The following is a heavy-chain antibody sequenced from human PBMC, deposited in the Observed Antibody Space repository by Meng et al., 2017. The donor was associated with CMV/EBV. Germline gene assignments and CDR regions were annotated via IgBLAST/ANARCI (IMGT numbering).Heavy chain of an antibody. CDR2: ISSSSSYI. V-gene: IGHV3-21*01. CDR3: ARDGSSYGMDV. Sequence: GESLKISCAASGLTFSSYSMNWVRQAPGKGLEWVSSISSSSSYIYYADSVKGRFTISRDNAKNSLYLQMNSLRAEDTAVYYCARDGSSYGMDVWGQGTTVTVSS. CDR1: GLTFSSYS. J-gene: IGHJ6*02.